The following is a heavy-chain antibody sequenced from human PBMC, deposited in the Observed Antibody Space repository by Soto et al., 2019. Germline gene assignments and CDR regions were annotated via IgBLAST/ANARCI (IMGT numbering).Heavy chain of an antibody. CDR3: AGVGEGIYDSRGYLPVY. CDR2: ISAYNGNT. V-gene: IGHV1-18*01. CDR1: GYTFTSYG. J-gene: IGHJ4*02. Sequence: ASVKVSCKASGYTFTSYGISWVRQAPGQGLEWMGWISAYNGNTNYAQKLQGRVTMTTDTSTSTAYMELSSLRSEDTAVYYCAGVGEGIYDSRGYLPVYWGQGTLVTVSS. D-gene: IGHD3-22*01.